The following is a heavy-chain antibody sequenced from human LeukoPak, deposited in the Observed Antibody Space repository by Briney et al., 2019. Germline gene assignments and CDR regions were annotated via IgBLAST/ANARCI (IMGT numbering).Heavy chain of an antibody. J-gene: IGHJ5*01. CDR2: ISSSSSYI. CDR1: GFTFSSYS. D-gene: IGHD3-10*01. Sequence: PGGSLRLSCAASGFTFSSYSMNWVRQAPGKGLEWVSSISSSSSYIYYADSAKGRFTISRDNAKNSLYLQMNSLRAEDTAVYYCARSPRIRGVITHFDSWGQGTLVTVSS. CDR3: ARSPRIRGVITHFDS. V-gene: IGHV3-21*01.